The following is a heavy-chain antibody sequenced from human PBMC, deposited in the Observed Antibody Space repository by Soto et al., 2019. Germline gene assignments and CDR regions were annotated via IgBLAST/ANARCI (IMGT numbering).Heavy chain of an antibody. CDR2: IYYSGST. V-gene: IGHV4-31*03. CDR3: ARVYCSGGSCYEFDY. J-gene: IGHJ4*02. CDR1: GGSISSGGYY. Sequence: QVQLQESGPGLVKPSQTLSLTRTVSGGSISSGGYYWSWIRQHPGKGLEWIGYIYYSGSTYYNPSLKGRVTISVDTSKNQFSLKLSSVTAADTAVYYCARVYCSGGSCYEFDYWGQGTLVTVSS. D-gene: IGHD2-15*01.